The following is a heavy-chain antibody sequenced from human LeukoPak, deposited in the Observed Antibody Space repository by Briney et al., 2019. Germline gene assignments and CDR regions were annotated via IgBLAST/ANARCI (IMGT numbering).Heavy chain of an antibody. CDR3: AKAKRSIMLFGLVPFDY. CDR2: IYHGGNT. Sequence: SETLSLTCTVSGYSISSDSYWGWIRQPPGKGLEWIGSIYHGGNTFYNPSLKSRVTISVDMSKSQFSLKLSSVTAADTAVYYCAKAKRSIMLFGLVPFDYWGQGTLVTVSS. V-gene: IGHV4-38-2*02. D-gene: IGHD3/OR15-3a*01. J-gene: IGHJ4*02. CDR1: GYSISSDSY.